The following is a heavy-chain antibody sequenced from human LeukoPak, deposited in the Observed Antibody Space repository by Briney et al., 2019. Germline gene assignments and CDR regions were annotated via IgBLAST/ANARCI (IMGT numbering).Heavy chain of an antibody. CDR3: ARINDYGAAYYFDY. J-gene: IGHJ4*02. CDR2: IYYSGST. D-gene: IGHD4-17*01. CDR1: GGSISSGDYY. Sequence: SETLSLTCTVSGGSISSGDYYWSWIRQPPGKGLEWIGYIYYSGSTYYNPSLKSRVTISVDTSKNQFSLKLSSVTAADTAVYYCARINDYGAAYYFDYWGQGTLVTVPS. V-gene: IGHV4-30-4*01.